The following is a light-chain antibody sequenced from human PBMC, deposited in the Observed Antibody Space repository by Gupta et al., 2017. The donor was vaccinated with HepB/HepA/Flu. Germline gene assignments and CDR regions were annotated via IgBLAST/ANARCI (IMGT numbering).Light chain of an antibody. Sequence: QPVLPQSSSASASLGSSVKLTCTLSSGHNSYIIAWHQQPPGKAPRYLMKLENSGNYNKGSGVPDRFSGSSSVTDRCLTISNLQSEDEADYYCETWDASTQVFGGGTKLTVL. CDR1: SGHNSYI. V-gene: IGLV4-60*03. J-gene: IGLJ3*02. CDR2: LENSGNY. CDR3: ETWDASTQV.